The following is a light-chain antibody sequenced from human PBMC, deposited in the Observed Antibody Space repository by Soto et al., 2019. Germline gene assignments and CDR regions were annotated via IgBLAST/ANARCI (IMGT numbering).Light chain of an antibody. J-gene: IGKJ1*01. CDR2: GAS. CDR3: QQYGSSPTT. Sequence: EIVLTQSPDTLSLSPGERATLSCRASQSVTRRYLAWYRQKPGQAPRLLIYGASTRATGIPARFSGSGSGTDFTLTISRLEPEDSAVFYCQQYGSSPTTFGQGTKVESK. V-gene: IGKV3-20*01. CDR1: QSVTRRY.